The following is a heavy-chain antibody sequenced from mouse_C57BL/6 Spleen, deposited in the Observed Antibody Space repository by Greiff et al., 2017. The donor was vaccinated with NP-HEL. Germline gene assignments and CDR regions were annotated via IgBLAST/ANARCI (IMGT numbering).Heavy chain of an antibody. D-gene: IGHD3-3*01. CDR3: ARGWEGRYYYAMDY. V-gene: IGHV1-55*01. CDR2: IYPGSGST. Sequence: QVQLKQPGAELVKPGASVKMSCKASGYTFTSYWITWVKQRPGQGLEWIGDIYPGSGSTNYNEKFKSKATLTVDTSSSTAYMQLSSLTSEDSAVYYCARGWEGRYYYAMDYWGQGTSVTVSS. CDR1: GYTFTSYW. J-gene: IGHJ4*01.